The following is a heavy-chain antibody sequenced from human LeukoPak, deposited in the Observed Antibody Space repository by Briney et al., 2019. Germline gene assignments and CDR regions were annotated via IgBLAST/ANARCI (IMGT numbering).Heavy chain of an antibody. CDR3: ARDLYDSSGYYDGSVDY. J-gene: IGHJ4*02. CDR1: GFTFSSYA. CDR2: ISYDGSNK. D-gene: IGHD3-22*01. V-gene: IGHV3-30*04. Sequence: GGSLRLSCAASGFTFSSYAMHWVRQAPGKGLEWVAVISYDGSNKYYADSVKGRFTISRDNSKNTLYLQMNSLRAEDTAVYYCARDLYDSSGYYDGSVDYWGQGTLVTVSS.